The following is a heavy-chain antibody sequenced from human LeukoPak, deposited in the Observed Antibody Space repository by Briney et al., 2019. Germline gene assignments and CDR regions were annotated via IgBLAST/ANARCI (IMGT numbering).Heavy chain of an antibody. V-gene: IGHV5-51*01. CDR2: IYPIDFDT. CDR3: ARGNYYDSSGYFDY. D-gene: IGHD3-22*01. J-gene: IGHJ4*02. CDR1: GSDFSNYW. Sequence: PGESLKISCKGSGSDFSNYWIGWVRHMPGKGLEWMGSIYPIDFDTRYRPSFQSQVTISADKSISAAYLQWSSLKASDTAIYYCARGNYYDSSGYFDYWGQGTLVTVSS.